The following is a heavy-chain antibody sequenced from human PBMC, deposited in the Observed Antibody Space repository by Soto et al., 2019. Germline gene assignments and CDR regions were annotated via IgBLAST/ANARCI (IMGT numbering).Heavy chain of an antibody. CDR2: IKSKTDGGTT. D-gene: IGHD2-2*01. V-gene: IGHV3-15*01. CDR1: GLTFRNAW. J-gene: IGHJ5*02. CDR3: TTNFIVVVPAGMSDWFDP. Sequence: EVQLLEAGGCLGKPGGSPRLPRAASGLTFRNAWMTWVLQDPGKGREWVGRIKSKTDGGTTDYAAPVKGRFTISRDDSKNTLYLQMNSLKTEDTAVYYCTTNFIVVVPAGMSDWFDPWGQGTLVTVSS.